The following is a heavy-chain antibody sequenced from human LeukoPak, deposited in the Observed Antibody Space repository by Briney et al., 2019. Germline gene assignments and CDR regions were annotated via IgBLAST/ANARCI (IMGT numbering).Heavy chain of an antibody. Sequence: GGSLRLSCAGSGFPFSSHGMNWVRQAPGKGLEWVSGISPGGGPTYYADSVKGRFTISRDNSKNTLYLQMNSLRAEDTAVYYCAKGNSYYYYYYMDVWGKGTTVTVSS. CDR2: ISPGGGPT. CDR1: GFPFSSHG. CDR3: AKGNSYYYYYYMDV. V-gene: IGHV3-23*01. J-gene: IGHJ6*03. D-gene: IGHD2/OR15-2a*01.